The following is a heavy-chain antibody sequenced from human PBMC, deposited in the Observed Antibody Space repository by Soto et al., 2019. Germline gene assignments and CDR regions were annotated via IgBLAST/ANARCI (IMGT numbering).Heavy chain of an antibody. J-gene: IGHJ4*02. CDR3: AKDQGSSWYEIDY. D-gene: IGHD6-13*01. CDR1: GFTFHNHA. Sequence: GGFLKLSCAPLGFTFHNHAVTWGPPAPGKGLEWVSTISGSGGSTYYADSVKGRFTISRDNSKNTLYLQMNSLRAEDTAVYYCAKDQGSSWYEIDYWGQGT. CDR2: ISGSGGST. V-gene: IGHV3-23*01.